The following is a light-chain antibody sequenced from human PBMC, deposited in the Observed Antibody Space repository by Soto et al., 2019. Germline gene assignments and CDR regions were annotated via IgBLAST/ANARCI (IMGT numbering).Light chain of an antibody. J-gene: IGKJ1*01. Sequence: EIVMPQSPATLSVSPGERATLSCRASQSVSSNLAWYQQKPGQAPRLLIYGASTRATGIPARFSGSGSGTEFTLTISSLQSEDFAVYYCQQYNNFWTFGQGTKVEIK. CDR2: GAS. CDR3: QQYNNFWT. V-gene: IGKV3-15*01. CDR1: QSVSSN.